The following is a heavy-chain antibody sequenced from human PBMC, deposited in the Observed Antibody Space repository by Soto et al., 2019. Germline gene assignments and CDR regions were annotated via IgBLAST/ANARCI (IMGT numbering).Heavy chain of an antibody. Sequence: QVQLVESGGGVVQPGRSLRLSCAASGFTFSSYGMHWVRQAPGKGLEWVAVIWYDGSNKYYADSVKGRFTISRDNSKNTLYLQMNSLRAEDTAVYYCARTYYDILTGSLQYYFDYWGQGTLVTVSS. V-gene: IGHV3-33*01. CDR3: ARTYYDILTGSLQYYFDY. CDR2: IWYDGSNK. J-gene: IGHJ4*02. D-gene: IGHD3-9*01. CDR1: GFTFSSYG.